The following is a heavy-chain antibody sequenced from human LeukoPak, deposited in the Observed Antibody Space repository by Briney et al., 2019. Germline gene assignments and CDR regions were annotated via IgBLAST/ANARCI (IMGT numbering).Heavy chain of an antibody. D-gene: IGHD3-10*01. CDR1: GFTFSSYA. CDR3: AKDPRARDYYGSGSPTERNLDY. Sequence: GGSLRLSCAASGFTFSSYAMSWVRQAPGQGLEWVSAISGSGGSTYYADSVKGRFTISRDNSKNTLYLQMNSLRAEDTAVYYCAKDPRARDYYGSGSPTERNLDYWGEGTLVTVS. V-gene: IGHV3-23*01. J-gene: IGHJ4*02. CDR2: ISGSGGST.